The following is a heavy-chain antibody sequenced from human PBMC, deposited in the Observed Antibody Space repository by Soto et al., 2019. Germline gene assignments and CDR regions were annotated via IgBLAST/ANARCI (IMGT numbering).Heavy chain of an antibody. CDR3: ASCTYDFWSGYYTGSDY. CDR2: ISSSSSTI. V-gene: IGHV3-48*01. CDR1: GFTFSSYS. Sequence: GGSLRLSCAASGFTFSSYSMNWVRQAPGKGLEWVSYISSSSSTIYYADSVKGRFTISRDNAKNSLYLQMNSLRAEDTAVYYCASCTYDFWSGYYTGSDYWGQGTLVTVSS. D-gene: IGHD3-3*01. J-gene: IGHJ4*02.